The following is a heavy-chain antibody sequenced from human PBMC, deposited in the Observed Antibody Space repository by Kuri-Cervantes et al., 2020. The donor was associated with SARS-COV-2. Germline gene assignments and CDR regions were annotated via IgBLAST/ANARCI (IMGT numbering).Heavy chain of an antibody. J-gene: IGHJ4*02. CDR3: ARIASSSDWENFDY. CDR2: ISSSSTI. D-gene: IGHD6-19*01. Sequence: GESLKISCAASGFTFSSYSMNWVRQAPGKGLEWVSYISSSSTIYYADSVKGRFTISRDNAKNSLYLQMNSLRAEDTAVYYCARIASSSDWENFDYWGQGTLVTVSS. CDR1: GFTFSSYS. V-gene: IGHV3-48*01.